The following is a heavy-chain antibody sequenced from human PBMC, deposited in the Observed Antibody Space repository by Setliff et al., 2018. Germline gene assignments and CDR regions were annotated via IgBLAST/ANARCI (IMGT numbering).Heavy chain of an antibody. J-gene: IGHJ6*02. V-gene: IGHV1-18*01. D-gene: IGHD1-20*01. Sequence: ASVKVSCKASGYSFTSFGITWVRQAPGQGLEWMGWVSTYNGDTNYAQKFRGRVTMTTDISTSTVYMELRTLRSDDTAVYYCAKGGNITRETYYYYGMDVWGQGTTVTVSS. CDR2: VSTYNGDT. CDR3: AKGGNITRETYYYYGMDV. CDR1: GYSFTSFG.